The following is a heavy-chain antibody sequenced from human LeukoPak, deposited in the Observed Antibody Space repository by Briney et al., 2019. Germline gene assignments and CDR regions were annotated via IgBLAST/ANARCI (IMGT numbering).Heavy chain of an antibody. CDR1: GASISSFY. CDR2: IYTSGGT. J-gene: IGHJ4*02. Sequence: SETLSLTCTVSGASISSFYWSWIRQPAGKGLEWIGRIYTSGGTNYNPSLKSRVTMSIDTSKNQFSPKLYSVTAADTAVYYCVTDRSGSYDYWGQGILVTVSS. D-gene: IGHD1-26*01. V-gene: IGHV4-4*07. CDR3: VTDRSGSYDY.